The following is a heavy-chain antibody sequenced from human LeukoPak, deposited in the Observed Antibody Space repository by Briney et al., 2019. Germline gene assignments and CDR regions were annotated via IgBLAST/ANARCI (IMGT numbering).Heavy chain of an antibody. V-gene: IGHV3-11*01. Sequence: GGSLRLSCAASGFTFSDYYMSWIRQAPGKGLEWLSYISSSGNTIFYADSVRGRFTISRDNAMNSLYLQMNSLRAEDTAVYYCASRRTVTSTGPHTFDIWGQGTMVTVSS. J-gene: IGHJ3*02. CDR1: GFTFSDYY. CDR2: ISSSGNTI. CDR3: ASRRTVTSTGPHTFDI. D-gene: IGHD4-17*01.